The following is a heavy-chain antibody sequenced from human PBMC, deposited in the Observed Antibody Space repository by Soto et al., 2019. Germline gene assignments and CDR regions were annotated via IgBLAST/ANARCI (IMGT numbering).Heavy chain of an antibody. V-gene: IGHV1-46*01. D-gene: IGHD3-22*01. CDR3: ARDRYYYDSSGSSPDAFDI. J-gene: IGHJ3*02. CDR2: INPSGGST. Sequence: VASVKVSCKASGYTFTSYYMHWVRQAPGQGLEWMGIINPSGGSTSYAQKFQGRVTMTRDTSTSTVYMELSSLRSEDTAVYYCARDRYYYDSSGSSPDAFDIWGQGTMVTVSS. CDR1: GYTFTSYY.